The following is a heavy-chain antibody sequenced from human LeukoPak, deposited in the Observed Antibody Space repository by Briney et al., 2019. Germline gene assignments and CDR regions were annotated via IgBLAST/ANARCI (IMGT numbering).Heavy chain of an antibody. V-gene: IGHV4-39*01. CDR2: IYYSGST. D-gene: IGHD6-19*01. CDR1: GGSISSSSYC. Sequence: SETPSLTCTVSGGSISSSSYCWGWIRQPPGKGLEWIGSIYYSGSTYYNPSLKSRVTISVDTSKNQFSLKLSSVTAADTAVYYCARMVGSGWYLDWFDPWGQGTLVTVSS. J-gene: IGHJ5*02. CDR3: ARMVGSGWYLDWFDP.